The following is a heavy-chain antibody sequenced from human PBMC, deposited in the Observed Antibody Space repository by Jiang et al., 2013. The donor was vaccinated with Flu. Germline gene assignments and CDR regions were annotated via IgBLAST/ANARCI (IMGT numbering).Heavy chain of an antibody. J-gene: IGHJ4*02. D-gene: IGHD2-21*01. CDR1: DGSVNNRDYY. CDR3: ARHPFGPGYCGGSSCILGMTFDF. Sequence: GSGLVKPSETLSLTCTVSDGSVNNRDYYWGWIRQPPGRGLEWISSVYYTGGTFYNPSLRDRVAISIDTPKNQFSLKLNSVTATDTAVYFCARHPFGPGYCGGSSCILGMTFDFWGQGILVTVSS. V-gene: IGHV4-39*01. CDR2: VYYTGGT.